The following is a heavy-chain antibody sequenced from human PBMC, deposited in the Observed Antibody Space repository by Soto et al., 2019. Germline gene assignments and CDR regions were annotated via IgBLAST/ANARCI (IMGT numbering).Heavy chain of an antibody. CDR1: GFTFGDYG. J-gene: IGHJ2*01. CDR3: TRERWDYGDPKWYLGL. V-gene: IGHV3-49*03. CDR2: IRSKSYGKTT. D-gene: IGHD4-17*01. Sequence: GGSLRLSCSTSGFTFGDYGMTWFRQAPGKGLEWVGLIRSKSYGKTTEYAASATDRFTISRDDSKRIAYLQMNSLKADDTAVYYCTRERWDYGDPKWYLGLWGRGTLVTVSS.